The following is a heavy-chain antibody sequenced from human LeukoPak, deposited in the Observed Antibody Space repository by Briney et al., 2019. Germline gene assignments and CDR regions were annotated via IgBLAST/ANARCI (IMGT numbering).Heavy chain of an antibody. CDR1: GGSISSYY. Sequence: SEILSLTCTVSGGSISSYYWSWIRQPPGKGLEWIGYIYYSGSTNYNPSLKSRVTISVDTSKNQFSLKLSSVTAADTAVYYCARGGVIFTGTTFDPWGQGTLVTVSS. J-gene: IGHJ5*02. D-gene: IGHD1-7*01. CDR3: ARGGVIFTGTTFDP. V-gene: IGHV4-59*01. CDR2: IYYSGST.